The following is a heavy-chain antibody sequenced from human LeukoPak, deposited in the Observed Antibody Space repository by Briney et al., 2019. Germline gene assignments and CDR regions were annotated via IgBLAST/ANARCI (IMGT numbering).Heavy chain of an antibody. Sequence: SETLSLTCAVYGGSFSGYYWSWIRQPPGKGLEWIGEINHSGSTNYNPSLKSRVTISVDTSKNQFSLKLSSVTAADTAVYYCARRALEYYYYYMDVWGKGTTVTVSS. CDR2: INHSGST. V-gene: IGHV4-34*01. CDR1: GGSFSGYY. CDR3: ARRALEYYYYYMDV. D-gene: IGHD1-26*01. J-gene: IGHJ6*03.